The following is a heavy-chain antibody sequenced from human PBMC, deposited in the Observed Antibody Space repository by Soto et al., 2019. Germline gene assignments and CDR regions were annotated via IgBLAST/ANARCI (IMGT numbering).Heavy chain of an antibody. J-gene: IGHJ6*02. CDR2: ISYDGSNK. D-gene: IGHD3-10*01. Sequence: GGSLRLSCAASGFTFSSYGMHWVRQAPGKGLEWVAVISYDGSNKYYADSVKGRFTISRDNSKNTLYLQMNSLRAEDTAVYYCAKDNGELFPPGYYYGMDVWGQGTTVTVSS. CDR3: AKDNGELFPPGYYYGMDV. CDR1: GFTFSSYG. V-gene: IGHV3-30*18.